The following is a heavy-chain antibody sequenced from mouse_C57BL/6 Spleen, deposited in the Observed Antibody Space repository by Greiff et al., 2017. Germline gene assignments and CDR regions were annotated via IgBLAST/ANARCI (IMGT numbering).Heavy chain of an antibody. V-gene: IGHV1-55*01. J-gene: IGHJ2*01. Sequence: QVQLKQPGAELVKPGASVKMSCKASGYTFTSYWITWVKQRPGQGLEWIGDIYPGSGSTNYNEKVKSKATLTVDTSSSTADMQRSSLTSEDSAVYYCARRRQLSPYFDYWGQGTTRTVSS. CDR1: GYTFTSYW. CDR3: ARRRQLSPYFDY. D-gene: IGHD3-2*02. CDR2: IYPGSGST.